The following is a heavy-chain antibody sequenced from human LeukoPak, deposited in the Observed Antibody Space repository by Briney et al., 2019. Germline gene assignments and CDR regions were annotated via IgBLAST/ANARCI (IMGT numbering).Heavy chain of an antibody. V-gene: IGHV4-38-2*02. CDR3: ARHKDYYYSYMDV. CDR2: IYYSGST. Sequence: PSETLSLTCSVSGSSINSAYYWGWIRQPPGKGLEWIGTIYYSGSTYYNPSLTSRVTISVDTSKNQFSLKLSSVTAADTAVYYCARHKDYYYSYMDVWGKGTTVTISS. J-gene: IGHJ6*03. CDR1: GSSINSAYY.